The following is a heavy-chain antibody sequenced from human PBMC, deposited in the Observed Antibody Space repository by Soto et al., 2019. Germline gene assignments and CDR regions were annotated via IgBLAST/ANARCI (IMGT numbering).Heavy chain of an antibody. J-gene: IGHJ3*02. Sequence: GGSLRLSCAASGFTFSSYAMSWVRQAPGKGLEWVSAISGSGGSTYYADSVKGRFTISGDNSKNTLYLQMNSLRAEDTAVYYCAKDRTSGPDSSGYFSLVGAFDIWGQGTMVTVSS. V-gene: IGHV3-23*01. D-gene: IGHD3-22*01. CDR2: ISGSGGST. CDR3: AKDRTSGPDSSGYFSLVGAFDI. CDR1: GFTFSSYA.